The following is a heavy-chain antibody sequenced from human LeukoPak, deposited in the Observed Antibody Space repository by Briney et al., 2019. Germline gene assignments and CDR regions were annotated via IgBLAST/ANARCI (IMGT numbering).Heavy chain of an antibody. Sequence: SVKVSCKTSGGTFSSSAITWVRQAPGQGLEWMGRIIPVLNITTYAQRFQGRVTITADTSTSTVYMELSSLRSEETAVYYCARDQGLTAPPPYGLDVWGQGTTVIVSS. CDR2: IIPVLNIT. J-gene: IGHJ6*02. D-gene: IGHD5-18*01. CDR1: GGTFSSSA. CDR3: ARDQGLTAPPPYGLDV. V-gene: IGHV1-69*04.